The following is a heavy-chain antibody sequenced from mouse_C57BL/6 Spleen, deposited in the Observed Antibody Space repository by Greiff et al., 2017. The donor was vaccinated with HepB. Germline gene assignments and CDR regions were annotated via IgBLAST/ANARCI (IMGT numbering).Heavy chain of an antibody. V-gene: IGHV1-55*01. Sequence: VQLQQPGAELVKPGASVKMSCKASGYTFTSYWITWVKQRPGQGLEWIGDIYPGSGSTNYNEKFKSKATLTVDTSSSTAYMQLSSLTSEDSAVYYCAREGGQLRLLAWFAYWGQGTLVTVSA. CDR1: GYTFTSYW. CDR2: IYPGSGST. D-gene: IGHD3-2*02. CDR3: AREGGQLRLLAWFAY. J-gene: IGHJ3*01.